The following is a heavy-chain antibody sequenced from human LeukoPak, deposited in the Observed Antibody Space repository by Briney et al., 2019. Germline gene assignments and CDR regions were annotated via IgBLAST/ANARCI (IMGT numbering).Heavy chain of an antibody. CDR3: ARDRVPSISGQLAFDI. D-gene: IGHD1-1*01. V-gene: IGHV4-34*01. J-gene: IGHJ3*02. CDR1: GGSFSGYY. Sequence: PSETLSLTCAVYGGSFSGYYWSWIRQPPGKGLEWIGEINHSGSTNYNPSLKSRVTISVDTSKNQFSLKLSSVTAADTAVYYCARDRVPSISGQLAFDIWGQGTMVTVSS. CDR2: INHSGST.